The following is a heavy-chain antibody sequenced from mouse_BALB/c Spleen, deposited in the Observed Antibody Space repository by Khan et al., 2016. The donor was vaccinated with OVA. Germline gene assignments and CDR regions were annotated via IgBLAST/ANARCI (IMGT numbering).Heavy chain of an antibody. Sequence: LQESGPGLVKPSQSLSLTCTVTGFSITSGYGWNWIRQFPGNKLEWMGYISYSGSTNYNPSLKSRISITRDTSKNQFFLQLNSVTTEDTATYYCARTARIKYWGQGTTLTVSS. D-gene: IGHD1-2*01. CDR1: GFSITSGYG. CDR2: ISYSGST. V-gene: IGHV3-2*02. J-gene: IGHJ2*01. CDR3: ARTARIKY.